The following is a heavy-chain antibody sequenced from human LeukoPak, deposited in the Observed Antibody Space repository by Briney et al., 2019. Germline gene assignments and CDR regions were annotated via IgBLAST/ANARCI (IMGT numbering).Heavy chain of an antibody. Sequence: GGSLRLSCAASGFTFSSYSMNWVRQAPGKGLEWVANIKQDGSEKYYVDSVKGRFTISRDNAKNSLYLQMNSLRAEDTAVYYCAGGRYCSGGTCYYPFDYWGQGTLVTVSS. D-gene: IGHD2-15*01. CDR3: AGGRYCSGGTCYYPFDY. CDR2: IKQDGSEK. J-gene: IGHJ4*02. V-gene: IGHV3-7*04. CDR1: GFTFSSYS.